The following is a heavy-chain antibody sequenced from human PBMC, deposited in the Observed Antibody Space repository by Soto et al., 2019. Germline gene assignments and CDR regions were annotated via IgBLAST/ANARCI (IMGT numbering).Heavy chain of an antibody. CDR2: IGTAGDT. CDR3: ARDGVYGSLRY. J-gene: IGHJ4*02. V-gene: IGHV3-13*01. CDR1: GFTFSSYD. Sequence: EVQLVESGGGLVQPGGSLRLSCAASGFTFSSYDMHWVRQATGKGLEWVSAIGTAGDTYYPGSVKGRFTISRENAKNSLYLQMNSLRGGDTAVYYCARDGVYGSLRYWGQGTLVTVSS. D-gene: IGHD2-8*01.